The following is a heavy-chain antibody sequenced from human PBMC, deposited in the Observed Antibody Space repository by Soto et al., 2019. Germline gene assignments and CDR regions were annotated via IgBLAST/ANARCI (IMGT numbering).Heavy chain of an antibody. CDR1: GFNFSAYG. D-gene: IGHD1-26*01. V-gene: IGHV3-30*03. CDR3: RVGVAD. J-gene: IGHJ4*02. CDR2: LSFDASKK. Sequence: QVQLVESGGGVVQPGSSLRLSCAASGFNFSAYGMHWVRQAPGTGLELVALLSFDASKKYYADSVKGRFTISRDTSRNTLYLQMNSLRVEDTAVYYCRVGVADWGQGTRVTVSS.